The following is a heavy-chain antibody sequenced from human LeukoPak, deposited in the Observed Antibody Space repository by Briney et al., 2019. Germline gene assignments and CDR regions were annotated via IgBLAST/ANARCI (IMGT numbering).Heavy chain of an antibody. CDR2: IYYSGST. CDR1: GGSISSYY. D-gene: IGHD5-18*01. CDR3: ARLVRYSYGYYFDY. Sequence: SETLSLTCTVSGGSISSYYWRWIRQPPGKGLEWIGYIYYSGSTNYNPNYNPSLKSRVTISVDTSKNQFSLNLSSVTAADTAVFYCARLVRYSYGYYFDYWGQGTLVTVSS. J-gene: IGHJ4*02. V-gene: IGHV4-59*08.